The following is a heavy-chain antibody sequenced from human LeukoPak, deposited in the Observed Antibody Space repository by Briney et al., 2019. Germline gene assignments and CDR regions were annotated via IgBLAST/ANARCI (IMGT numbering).Heavy chain of an antibody. CDR3: AKDSWYCSGGSCQTVDY. J-gene: IGHJ4*02. Sequence: GGSLRLSCAASGFTFSTYGMHWVRQAPGKGLEWVAVISYDGTNKYYTDSVKGRFTISRDNSKNTLDLQMNSLRAEDTAIYYCAKDSWYCSGGSCQTVDYCGQGTLVTVSS. CDR2: ISYDGTNK. V-gene: IGHV3-30*18. CDR1: GFTFSTYG. D-gene: IGHD2-15*01.